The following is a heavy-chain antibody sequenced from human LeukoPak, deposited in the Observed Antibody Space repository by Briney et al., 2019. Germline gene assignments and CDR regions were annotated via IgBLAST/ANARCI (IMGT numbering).Heavy chain of an antibody. D-gene: IGHD1-26*01. CDR3: ATEGGSYLKFEFDY. V-gene: IGHV1-69*13. Sequence: GASVKVSCKASGGTFSSYAISWVRQAPGQGLEWMGGIIPIFGTANYAQKFQGRVTITADESTSTAYMELSSLRSEDTAVYYCATEGGSYLKFEFDYWGQGTLVTVSS. CDR1: GGTFSSYA. J-gene: IGHJ4*02. CDR2: IIPIFGTA.